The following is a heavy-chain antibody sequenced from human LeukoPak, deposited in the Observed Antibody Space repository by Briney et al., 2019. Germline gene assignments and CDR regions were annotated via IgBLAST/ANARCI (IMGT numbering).Heavy chain of an antibody. D-gene: IGHD6-13*01. CDR3: ARVGIAAAEDY. V-gene: IGHV3-7*01. J-gene: IGHJ4*02. CDR2: IKQDGSEK. CDR1: GFTFSSYW. Sequence: GGSLRLSCAASGFTFSSYWMSWVRQAPGKGLEWVAHIKQDGSEKYYVDSVKGRFTISRDNAKNSLYLQMNSLRAEDTAVYYCARVGIAAAEDYWGQGTLVTVSS.